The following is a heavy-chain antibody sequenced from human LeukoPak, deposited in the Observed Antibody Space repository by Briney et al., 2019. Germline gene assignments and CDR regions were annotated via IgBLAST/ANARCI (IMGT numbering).Heavy chain of an antibody. Sequence: GGSLRLSCAASGSTFSSYWMSWVRQAPGKGLEWVANIKQDGNEINYVDSVKGRFTISRDNAKNSLYLQMNSLRAEDTAVYYCATGVGSPAIRSAFNIWGQGTMVTVSS. CDR2: IKQDGNEI. V-gene: IGHV3-7*01. CDR1: GSTFSSYW. D-gene: IGHD2-2*01. J-gene: IGHJ3*02. CDR3: ATGVGSPAIRSAFNI.